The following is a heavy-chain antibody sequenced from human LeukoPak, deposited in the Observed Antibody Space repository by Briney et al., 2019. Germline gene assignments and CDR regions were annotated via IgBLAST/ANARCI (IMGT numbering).Heavy chain of an antibody. V-gene: IGHV3-30*04. Sequence: GGSLRLSCAASGFTSSSYAMHWVRQAPGKGLEWVAVISYDGSNKYYADSVKGRFTISRDNSKNTLYLQMNSLRAEDTAVYYCARVQVLLWFGELSGYYYGMDVWGQGTTVTVSS. CDR2: ISYDGSNK. J-gene: IGHJ6*02. D-gene: IGHD3-10*01. CDR1: GFTSSSYA. CDR3: ARVQVLLWFGELSGYYYGMDV.